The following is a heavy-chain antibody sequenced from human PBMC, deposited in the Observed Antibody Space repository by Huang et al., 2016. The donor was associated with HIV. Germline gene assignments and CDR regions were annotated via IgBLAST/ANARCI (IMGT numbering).Heavy chain of an antibody. V-gene: IGHV3-30*18. CDR2: ISDEGRNK. J-gene: IGHJ4*02. D-gene: IGHD3-10*01. CDR3: AKDRRAYYYGSGIEY. Sequence: QVQLVESGGGVVEPGRSLRVSCASSGFSFRDSGMHWGRQAPGKGRGWVAVISDEGRNKFYADSVKGRFTISRDNSKNTVYLQMNSLRAGDTAVYYCAKDRRAYYYGSGIEYWGQGARVTVSS. CDR1: GFSFRDSG.